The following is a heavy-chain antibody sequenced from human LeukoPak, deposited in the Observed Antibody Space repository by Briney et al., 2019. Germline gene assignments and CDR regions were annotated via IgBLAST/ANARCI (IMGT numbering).Heavy chain of an antibody. Sequence: PGGSLRLSCAASGFTFSSYAMHWVRQAPGKGLEYVSAISSNGGSTYYANSVKGRLTISRDNSKNTLYLQMGSLRAEDMAVYYCARDRYSSPSNWFDPWGQGTLVTVSS. J-gene: IGHJ5*02. CDR3: ARDRYSSPSNWFDP. V-gene: IGHV3-64*01. CDR2: ISSNGGST. D-gene: IGHD6-13*01. CDR1: GFTFSSYA.